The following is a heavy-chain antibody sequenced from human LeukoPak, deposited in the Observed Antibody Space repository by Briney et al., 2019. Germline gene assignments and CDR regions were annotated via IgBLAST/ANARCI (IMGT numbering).Heavy chain of an antibody. V-gene: IGHV4-39*01. CDR3: ARAGGDYVVNWFDP. D-gene: IGHD4-17*01. CDR1: GGSISSSSYY. CDR2: IYYSGST. J-gene: IGHJ5*02. Sequence: SETLSLTCTVSGGSISSSSYYWGWIRQPPGKGLKWIGSIYYSGSTYYNPSLKSRVTISVDTSKNQFSLKLSSVTAADTAVYYCARAGGDYVVNWFDPWGQGTLVTVSS.